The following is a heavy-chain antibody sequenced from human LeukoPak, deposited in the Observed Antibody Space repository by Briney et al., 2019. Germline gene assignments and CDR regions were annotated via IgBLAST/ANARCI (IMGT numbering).Heavy chain of an antibody. Sequence: SLRVSSAPPGYTLRDYVMYTVRPGPGTGLGWVAVIWYDGSKKYHADSVKGRFTISRDNSKNTLYLQMNSLRAEDSAVYYCAKDSSYYYLDYWGQGTLVTVSS. CDR3: AKDSSYYYLDY. V-gene: IGHV3-33*06. D-gene: IGHD3-22*01. CDR1: GYTLRDYV. CDR2: IWYDGSKK. J-gene: IGHJ4*02.